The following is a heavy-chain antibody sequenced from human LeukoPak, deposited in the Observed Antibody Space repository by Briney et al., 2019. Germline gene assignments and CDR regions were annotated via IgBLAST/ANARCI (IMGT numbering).Heavy chain of an antibody. Sequence: HSGGSLRLSYAPYAPSLAMHGTHSVRQAPGKGLEWVAVISHDGSNKYYADSVKGRFTISRDNSKNTLYLQMNSLRAEDTAVNYVAKHWKGDGYCVYYWSQGTLVTVSS. CDR2: ISHDGSNK. CDR3: AKHWKGDGYCVYY. D-gene: IGHD5-24*01. J-gene: IGHJ4*02. V-gene: IGHV3-30*18. CDR1: APSLAMHG.